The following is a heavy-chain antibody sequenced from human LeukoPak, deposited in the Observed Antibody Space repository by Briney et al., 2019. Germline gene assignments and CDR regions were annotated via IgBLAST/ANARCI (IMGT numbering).Heavy chain of an antibody. D-gene: IGHD6-13*01. Sequence: SETLSLTCTVSGGSISSYYWSWVRQPAGKGLEWVGRIYTSGGTTYNPSLKSRVTMSVDTSKNQFSLKLSSVTAADPAVYYCARGGIAADGKGRSPYYYYYMDGWGKGTTVTNSS. J-gene: IGHJ6*03. CDR1: GGSISSYY. V-gene: IGHV4-4*07. CDR2: IYTSGGT. CDR3: ARGGIAADGKGRSPYYYYYMDG.